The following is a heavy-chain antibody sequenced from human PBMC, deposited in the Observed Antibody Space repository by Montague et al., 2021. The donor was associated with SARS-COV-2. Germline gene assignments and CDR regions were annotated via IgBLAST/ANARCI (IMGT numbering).Heavy chain of an antibody. Sequence: SETLSLTCTVSGGSISSSSNYWGWIRQPPGKGLEWIGNIYYSGSTYYNPPLKSRVTISVDTSKNQLSLKLSSVTAADTAVYYCARLNFHITIFGVVSSRVFDYWGQGTLVTVSS. CDR2: IYYSGST. CDR1: GGSISSSSNY. D-gene: IGHD3-3*01. V-gene: IGHV4-39*01. CDR3: ARLNFHITIFGVVSSRVFDY. J-gene: IGHJ4*02.